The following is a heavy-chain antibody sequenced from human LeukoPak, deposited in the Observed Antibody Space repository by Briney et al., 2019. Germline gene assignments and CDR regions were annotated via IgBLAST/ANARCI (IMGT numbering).Heavy chain of an antibody. CDR3: ARGPPNWGYDY. J-gene: IGHJ4*02. D-gene: IGHD7-27*01. CDR2: MSPNSGDT. Sequence: ASVKVSCKASGYTFTSYDFNWVRQATGQRPGWMGWMSPNSGDTGYAQKFQDRVTMTRNTSISTAYMELSSLRSDDTAVYYCARGPPNWGYDYWGPGTLVTVSS. V-gene: IGHV1-8*01. CDR1: GYTFTSYD.